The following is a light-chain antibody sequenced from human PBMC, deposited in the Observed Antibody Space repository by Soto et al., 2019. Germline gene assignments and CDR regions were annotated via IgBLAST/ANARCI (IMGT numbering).Light chain of an antibody. CDR2: DVS. J-gene: IGLJ1*01. CDR1: SSDVGGYNH. V-gene: IGLV2-14*01. Sequence: SALTQPASVSGSPGQSITISCTGTSSDVGGYNHVSWYQQHPGKAPKLMIYDVSNRPSGVSNRFSGSKSGNTASLTISGLQAEDEADYYCSSYTSSSTNVFGTGTKLTVL. CDR3: SSYTSSSTNV.